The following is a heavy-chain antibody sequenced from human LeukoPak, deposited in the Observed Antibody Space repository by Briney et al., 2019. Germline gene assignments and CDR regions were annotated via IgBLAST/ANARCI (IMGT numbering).Heavy chain of an antibody. Sequence: GASVKVSCKASGYTFTSYYMHWVRQATGQGLEWMGWMNPNSGNTGYAQKFQGRVTMTRNTSISTAYMELSSLRSEDTAVYYCARGREAPYYDFWSGYPHYWGQGTLVTVSS. V-gene: IGHV1-8*02. CDR2: MNPNSGNT. J-gene: IGHJ4*02. D-gene: IGHD3-3*01. CDR3: ARGREAPYYDFWSGYPHY. CDR1: GYTFTSYY.